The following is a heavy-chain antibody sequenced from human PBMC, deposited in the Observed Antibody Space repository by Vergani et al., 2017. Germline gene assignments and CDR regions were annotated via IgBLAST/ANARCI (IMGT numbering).Heavy chain of an antibody. J-gene: IGHJ4*02. Sequence: QVQLVQSGAEVKKPGASVKVSCKASGYTFTSYGISWVRQAPGQGLEWMGWISAYNGNTNYAQKLQGRVTMTTDTSTSTAYMELSSLRSEDTAVYYCARDIVAARPLSPKNFDYWGQGTLVADSS. CDR3: ARDIVAARPLSPKNFDY. CDR2: ISAYNGNT. D-gene: IGHD6-13*01. V-gene: IGHV1-18*01. CDR1: GYTFTSYG.